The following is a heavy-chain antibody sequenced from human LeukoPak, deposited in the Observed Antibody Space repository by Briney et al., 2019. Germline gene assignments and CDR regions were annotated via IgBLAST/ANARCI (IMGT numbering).Heavy chain of an antibody. V-gene: IGHV3-11*06. CDR2: ISSTSSYI. D-gene: IGHD2-15*01. Sequence: GGSLRLSCAASGFTFSDYYMSWIRQAPGKGLEWVSSISSTSSYIYYADSVKGRFTISRDNAKNSLYLQMNSLRAEDTAVYYCAREDIFCSGGSCYTNSHWGQGTLVTVSS. CDR3: AREDIFCSGGSCYTNSH. CDR1: GFTFSDYY. J-gene: IGHJ4*02.